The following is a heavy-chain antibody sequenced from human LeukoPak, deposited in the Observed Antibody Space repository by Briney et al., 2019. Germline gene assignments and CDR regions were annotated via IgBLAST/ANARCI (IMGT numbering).Heavy chain of an antibody. Sequence: ASVKVSCKASGYTFTSYGISWVRQAPGQGLEWMGWISAYNGNTNYAQKLQGRVTMTTDTSTSTAYMELRSLRSDDTAVYYCARLTVVMVYSIQENWQDPWGQGTLVTVSS. V-gene: IGHV1-18*01. CDR1: GYTFTSYG. CDR2: ISAYNGNT. D-gene: IGHD2-8*01. J-gene: IGHJ5*02. CDR3: ARLTVVMVYSIQENWQDP.